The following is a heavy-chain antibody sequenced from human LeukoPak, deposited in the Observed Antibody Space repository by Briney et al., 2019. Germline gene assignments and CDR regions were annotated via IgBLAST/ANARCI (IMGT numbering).Heavy chain of an antibody. D-gene: IGHD3-10*01. Sequence: GGSLRLSCAASGFTFSSYAMSWVRQAPGKGLEWVSAISGSGGSTYYADSVKGRFTIPRDNSKNTLYLQMNSLRAEDTAVYYCAKLLDMVRGVIQYFDYWGQGTLVTVSS. CDR2: ISGSGGST. J-gene: IGHJ4*02. V-gene: IGHV3-23*01. CDR1: GFTFSSYA. CDR3: AKLLDMVRGVIQYFDY.